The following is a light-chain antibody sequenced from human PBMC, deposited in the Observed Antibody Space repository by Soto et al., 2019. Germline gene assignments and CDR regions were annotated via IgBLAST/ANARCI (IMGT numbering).Light chain of an antibody. CDR2: EVS. J-gene: IGLJ1*01. Sequence: QSALTQPASVSGSPGQSITISCTGTSSDVGAYKYVSWYQQHPGKAPKFMIYEVSNRPSGVSNRFSGSKSGNTASVNISGLQAEYEADYYCSSYTSTNTQVFGTGTKVTVL. V-gene: IGLV2-14*01. CDR1: SSDVGAYKY. CDR3: SSYTSTNTQV.